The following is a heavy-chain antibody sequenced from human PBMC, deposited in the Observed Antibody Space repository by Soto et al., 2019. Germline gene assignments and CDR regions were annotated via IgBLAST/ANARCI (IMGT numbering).Heavy chain of an antibody. CDR1: GLTFGSYW. CDR2: IDSDGSST. CDR3: ARGRPYGMDV. Sequence: SCAASGLTFGSYWMNWVRQAPGKGLVWVSRIDSDGSSTTYADSVKGRFTTSRDNAKNTLYLQMSSLRVEDTAVYYCARGRPYGMDVWGQGTTVTVSS. V-gene: IGHV3-74*01. J-gene: IGHJ6*02.